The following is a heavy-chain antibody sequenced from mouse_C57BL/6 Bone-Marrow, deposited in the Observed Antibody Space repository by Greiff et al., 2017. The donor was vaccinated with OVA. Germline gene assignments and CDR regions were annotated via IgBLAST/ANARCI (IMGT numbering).Heavy chain of an antibody. CDR1: GYTFTSYW. J-gene: IGHJ1*03. CDR3: ARADLLRCCDV. Sequence: QVQLQQPGAELVKPGASVKLSCKASGYTFTSYWMHWVKQRPGQGLEWIGMIHPNSGSTNYNEKFKSKATLTVDKSSSTAYMQLSSLTSEDSAVYYCARADLLRCCDVWGTGTTVTVTS. CDR2: IHPNSGST. D-gene: IGHD1-1*01. V-gene: IGHV1-64*01.